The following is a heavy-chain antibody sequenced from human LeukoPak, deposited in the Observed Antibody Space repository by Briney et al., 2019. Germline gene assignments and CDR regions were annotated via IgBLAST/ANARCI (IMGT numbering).Heavy chain of an antibody. J-gene: IGHJ6*02. CDR3: ARDGYDSSGYSIPLERLSYYYYGMDV. CDR1: GFTVSSNY. Sequence: GGSLRLSCAASGFTVSSNYMSWVRQAPGKGLEWVSVIYSGGSTYYADPVKGRFTISRDNSKNTLYLQMNSLRAEDTAVYYCARDGYDSSGYSIPLERLSYYYYGMDVWGQGTTVTVSS. CDR2: IYSGGST. V-gene: IGHV3-66*01. D-gene: IGHD3-22*01.